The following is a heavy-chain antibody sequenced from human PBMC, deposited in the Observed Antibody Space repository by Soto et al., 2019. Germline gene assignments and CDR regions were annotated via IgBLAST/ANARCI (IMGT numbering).Heavy chain of an antibody. V-gene: IGHV4-4*07. J-gene: IGHJ5*02. CDR1: GGSISSYY. D-gene: IGHD3-9*01. CDR3: ARECYDICPNWFDP. Sequence: SETLSLTCTVSGGSISSYYWSWIRQPAGKGLEWIGRIYTSGSTNYNPSLKSRVTMSVDTSKNQFSLKLSSVTAADTAVYYCARECYDICPNWFDPWGQGTLVHVYS. CDR2: IYTSGST.